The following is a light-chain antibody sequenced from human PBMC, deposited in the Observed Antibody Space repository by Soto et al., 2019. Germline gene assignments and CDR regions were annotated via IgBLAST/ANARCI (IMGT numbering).Light chain of an antibody. J-gene: IGKJ4*01. CDR2: DAS. Sequence: EIVLTQSPATLSLSPGERATLSCRASQSVGYHLAWYQQKPGQAPRLLIYDASNRATGIPARFSGSGSGTDFTLAISSLEPEDFAVYYCQQRDDWSSVTFGGGTRVEIK. CDR3: QQRDDWSSVT. CDR1: QSVGYH. V-gene: IGKV3-11*01.